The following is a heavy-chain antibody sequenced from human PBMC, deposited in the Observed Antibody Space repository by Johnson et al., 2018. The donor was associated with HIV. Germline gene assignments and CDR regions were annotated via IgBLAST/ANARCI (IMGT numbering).Heavy chain of an antibody. CDR2: ISYDGSNK. CDR3: ARDLLSRAFDI. CDR1: GFTFSSYA. V-gene: IGHV3-30-3*01. Sequence: QEQLVESGGGVVQPGRSLRLSCAASGFTFSSYAMQWVRQAPGKGLEWVAVISYDGSNKYYADSVKGRFTISRDNSKNTLYLQMNSLRAEDTAVYYCARDLLSRAFDIWGQGTMVTVSS. J-gene: IGHJ3*02.